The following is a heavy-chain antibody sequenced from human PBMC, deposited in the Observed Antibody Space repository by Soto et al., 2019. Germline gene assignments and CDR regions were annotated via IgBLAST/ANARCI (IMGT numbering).Heavy chain of an antibody. CDR3: AYSSGDYHYGMDV. CDR2: IYHSGST. CDR1: GGSISSSNW. D-gene: IGHD6-6*01. V-gene: IGHV4-4*02. J-gene: IGHJ6*02. Sequence: SETLSLTCAVSGGSISSSNWWSWVRQPPGKGLEWIGEIYHSGSTNYNPSLKSRVTISVDKSKNQFSLKLSSVTAADTAVYYCAYSSGDYHYGMDVWGQGTTVTVSS.